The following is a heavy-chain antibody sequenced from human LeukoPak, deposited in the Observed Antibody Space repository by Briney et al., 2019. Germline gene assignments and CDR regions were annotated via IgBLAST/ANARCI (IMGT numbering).Heavy chain of an antibody. CDR2: ISSSGSTI. J-gene: IGHJ4*02. V-gene: IGHV3-48*03. CDR1: GFTFSSYE. CDR3: ARDGVYCGGDCYSTPFDY. D-gene: IGHD2-21*02. Sequence: GSLILSCAASGFTFSSYEMNWVRQAPGKGLEWVSYISSSGSTIYYADSVKGRFTISRDNAKNSLYLQMNSLRAEDTAVYYCARDGVYCGGDCYSTPFDYWGQGTLVTVSS.